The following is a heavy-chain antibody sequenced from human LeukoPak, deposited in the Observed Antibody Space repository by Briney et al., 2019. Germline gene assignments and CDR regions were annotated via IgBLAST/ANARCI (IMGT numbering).Heavy chain of an antibody. D-gene: IGHD1-1*01. CDR2: INNEGTDT. CDR3: ATKAGNFQERVSLDY. J-gene: IGHJ4*02. CDR1: GLTFSHHW. Sequence: GGSLRLSCVVSGLTFSHHWLHWVRHVPGKGLVWVSHINNEGTDTRYADSVRGRFTISRDNAKNTVYLQMNSLSPEDAALYYCATKAGNFQERVSLDYWGQGTLVTVSS. V-gene: IGHV3-74*01.